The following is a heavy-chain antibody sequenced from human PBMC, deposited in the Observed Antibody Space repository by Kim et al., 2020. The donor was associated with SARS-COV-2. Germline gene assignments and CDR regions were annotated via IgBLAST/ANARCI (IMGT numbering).Heavy chain of an antibody. J-gene: IGHJ5*02. V-gene: IGHV4-39*07. CDR3: ARGPKQQLYNWFDP. Sequence: SETLSLTCTVSGGSISSSSYYWGWIRQPPGKGLEWIGSIYYSGSTYYNPSLKSRVTISVDTSKNQFSLKLSSVTAADTAVYYCARGPKQQLYNWFDPWGQGTLVTVSS. CDR2: IYYSGST. D-gene: IGHD6-13*01. CDR1: GGSISSSSYY.